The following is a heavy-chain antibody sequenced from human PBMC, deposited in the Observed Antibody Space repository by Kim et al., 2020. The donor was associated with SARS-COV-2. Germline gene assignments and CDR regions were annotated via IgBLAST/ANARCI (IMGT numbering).Heavy chain of an antibody. CDR1: GFTFSSYA. CDR3: ARRPRYARAQGWFDP. Sequence: GGSLRLSCAASGFTFSSYAMSWVRQAPGKGLEWVSAISGSGGSTYYADSVKGRFTISRDNSKNTLYLQMNSLRAEDTAVYYCARRPRYARAQGWFDPWGQGTLVTVSS. D-gene: IGHD1-1*01. CDR2: ISGSGGST. J-gene: IGHJ5*02. V-gene: IGHV3-23*01.